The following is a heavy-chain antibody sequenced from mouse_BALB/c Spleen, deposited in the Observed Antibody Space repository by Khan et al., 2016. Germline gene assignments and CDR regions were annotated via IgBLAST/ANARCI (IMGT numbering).Heavy chain of an antibody. Sequence: EVKLLESGGGLVQPGGSLKLSCAASGFDFSRYWMSWVRQAPGKGLEWIGEINPDSSTINYTPSLKDKFIISRDKAKNTPYLQMSKVRSEDTALYYCASTFWYFDVWGAGTTVTVSS. V-gene: IGHV4-1*02. CDR1: GFDFSRYW. CDR2: INPDSSTI. CDR3: ASTFWYFDV. J-gene: IGHJ1*01.